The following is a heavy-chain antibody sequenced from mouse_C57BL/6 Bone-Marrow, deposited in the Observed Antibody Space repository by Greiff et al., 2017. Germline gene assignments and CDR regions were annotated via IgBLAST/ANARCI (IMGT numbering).Heavy chain of an antibody. Sequence: VQLQQPGAELVKPGASVKLSCKASGYTFTSYWMHWVKQRPGQGLEWIGMIHPNSGSTNYNEKFKGKATLTVDKSSSTAYMELHSLTSEDSAVYYGARCLIYYYGSSHFDYWGQGTTLTVSS. CDR3: ARCLIYYYGSSHFDY. J-gene: IGHJ2*01. CDR2: IHPNSGST. V-gene: IGHV1-64*01. D-gene: IGHD1-1*01. CDR1: GYTFTSYW.